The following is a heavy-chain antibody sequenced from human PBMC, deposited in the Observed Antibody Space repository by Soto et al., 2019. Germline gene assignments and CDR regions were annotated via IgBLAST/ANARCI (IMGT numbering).Heavy chain of an antibody. CDR3: ARDLGAFNYGSAYFDY. CDR1: GFTFSTYG. V-gene: IGHV3-33*01. CDR2: IWYDGSNQ. D-gene: IGHD3-10*01. J-gene: IGHJ4*02. Sequence: GGSLRLSCAPSGFTFSTYGMHWVRQAPGKGLEWVAVIWYDGSNQYYADSVKGRFTISRDNSKNMLYLQMNSLRAEDTAVYYCARDLGAFNYGSAYFDYWGQGTPVTVSS.